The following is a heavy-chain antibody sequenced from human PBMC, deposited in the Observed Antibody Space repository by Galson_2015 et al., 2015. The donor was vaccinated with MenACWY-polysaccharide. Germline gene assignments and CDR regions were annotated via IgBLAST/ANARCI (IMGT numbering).Heavy chain of an antibody. J-gene: IGHJ4*02. CDR3: ARGYMAYD. D-gene: IGHD5-12*01. CDR1: GFTFSDYW. V-gene: IGHV3-74*01. CDR2: IKSDGSST. Sequence: SLRLSCAASGFTFSDYWMNWVRHAPGKGLVWVSRIKSDGSSTNYADSVKGRFTISRDNAKNTLYLQMNSLRAEDTALYYCARGYMAYDWGQGALVTVSA.